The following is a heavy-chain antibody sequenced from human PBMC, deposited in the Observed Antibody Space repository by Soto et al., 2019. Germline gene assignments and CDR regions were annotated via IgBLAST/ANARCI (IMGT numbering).Heavy chain of an antibody. CDR1: GGSISSYY. J-gene: IGHJ6*02. V-gene: IGHV4-59*01. Sequence: SETLSLTCTVSGGSISSYYWSWIRQPPGKGLEWIGYIYYSGSTNYNPSLKSRVTISVDTSKNQFSLKLSSVTAADTAVYYCARRGTAWTKYYYYYGMDVWGQGTTVTAP. CDR2: IYYSGST. D-gene: IGHD1-1*01. CDR3: ARRGTAWTKYYYYYGMDV.